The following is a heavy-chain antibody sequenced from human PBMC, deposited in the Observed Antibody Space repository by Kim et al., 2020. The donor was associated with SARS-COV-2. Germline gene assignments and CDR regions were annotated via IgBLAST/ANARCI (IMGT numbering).Heavy chain of an antibody. CDR1: GFTFSSYA. J-gene: IGHJ4*02. V-gene: IGHV3-23*01. Sequence: GGSLRLSCAASGFTFSSYAMSWVRQAPGKGLEWVSAISGSGGSTYYADSVKGRFTISRDNSKNTLYLQMNSLRAEDTAVYYCAIGQPVPYSSGWPGHYFDYWGQGTLVTVSS. D-gene: IGHD6-19*01. CDR3: AIGQPVPYSSGWPGHYFDY. CDR2: ISGSGGST.